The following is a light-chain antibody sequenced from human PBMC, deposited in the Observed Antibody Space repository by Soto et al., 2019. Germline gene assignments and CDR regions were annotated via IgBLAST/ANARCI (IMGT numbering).Light chain of an antibody. CDR2: DVT. CDR1: SSDVGGYNY. V-gene: IGLV2-14*01. CDR3: SSYTSSSTPYV. J-gene: IGLJ1*01. Sequence: QSLLTQPASVSGSPGQSITIFCTGTSSDVGGYNYVSWYQQHPVKAPKLMIYDVTNRPSGVSDRFSGSKSGNTASLTISGLQAEDEADYYCSSYTSSSTPYVFGTGTKVTVL.